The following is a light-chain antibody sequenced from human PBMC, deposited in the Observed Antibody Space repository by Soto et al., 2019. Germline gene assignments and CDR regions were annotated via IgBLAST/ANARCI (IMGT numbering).Light chain of an antibody. CDR3: ASWDDRLGAVI. V-gene: IGLV1-47*02. CDR2: SNN. J-gene: IGLJ2*01. CDR1: SSNIGGTNY. Sequence: QSVLTQPPSASGTPGHKVFNSCSGSSSNIGGTNYAYWYQQLPGAAPKLLMHSNNLRPSGVPERISGSKFGTAASLAISGLRSEDEAVYYCASWDDRLGAVIFGGGTKVTVL.